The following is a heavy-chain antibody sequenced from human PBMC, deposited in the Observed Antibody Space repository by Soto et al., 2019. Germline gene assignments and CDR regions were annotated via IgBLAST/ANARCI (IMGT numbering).Heavy chain of an antibody. CDR1: GGSISSSNW. Sequence: SETLSLTCAVSGGSISSSNWWSWVRQPPGKGLEWIGEIYHSGSTNYNPSLKSRVTISVDKSKNQFSLKLSSVTAADTAVYYCASSTEGYCSSTSCYVGDAFDIWGQGTMVTVSS. CDR3: ASSTEGYCSSTSCYVGDAFDI. CDR2: IYHSGST. J-gene: IGHJ3*02. D-gene: IGHD2-2*01. V-gene: IGHV4-4*02.